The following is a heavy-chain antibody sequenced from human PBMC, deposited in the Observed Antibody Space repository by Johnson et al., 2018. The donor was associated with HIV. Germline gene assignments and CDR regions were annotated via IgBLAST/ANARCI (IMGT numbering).Heavy chain of an antibody. CDR2: ISYDGSNK. D-gene: IGHD1-26*01. CDR1: GFTFSDYY. J-gene: IGHJ3*02. V-gene: IGHV3-30*03. CDR3: ERDLSEGELGHAFDI. Sequence: QVQLVESGGGLVKPGGSLRLSCAASGFTFSDYYISWIRQAPGKGLEWVAVISYDGSNKYYADSVKGRFTISRDNSKNTLYLQMNSLRAEDTAVYYCERDLSEGELGHAFDIWGQGTMVTVSS.